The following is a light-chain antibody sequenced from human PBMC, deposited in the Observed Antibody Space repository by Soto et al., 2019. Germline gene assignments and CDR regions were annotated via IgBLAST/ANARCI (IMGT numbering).Light chain of an antibody. V-gene: IGKV3-20*01. Sequence: EIVLTQSPGALSLSPGERATLSCRASQSISNNYLVWYQQKPGQAPRLLIYGASRRATGIPDRFSGSGSGADFTLTIIRLEPEDGAWDYCQHYWSHLFTFGQGTKLQLK. CDR2: GAS. J-gene: IGKJ2*01. CDR1: QSISNNY. CDR3: QHYWSHLFT.